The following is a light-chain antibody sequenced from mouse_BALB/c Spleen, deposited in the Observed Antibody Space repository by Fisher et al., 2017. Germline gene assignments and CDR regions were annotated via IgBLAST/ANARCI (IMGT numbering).Light chain of an antibody. V-gene: IGKV4-68*01. J-gene: IGKJ5*01. CDR3: QQWSSNPLT. Sequence: IVLTQTPAIMSASPGEKVTISCSASSSVSYMYWYQQKPGSSPKLWIYYTSNLASGVPARFSGSGSGTSYSLTISSMEAEDAATYYCQQWSSNPLTFGAGTKLELK. CDR1: SSVSY. CDR2: YTS.